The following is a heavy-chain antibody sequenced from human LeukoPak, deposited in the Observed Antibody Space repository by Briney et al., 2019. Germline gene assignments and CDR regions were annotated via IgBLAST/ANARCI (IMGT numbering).Heavy chain of an antibody. D-gene: IGHD3-9*01. CDR1: GFTFSSYG. J-gene: IGHJ4*02. CDR2: ISYDGSNK. V-gene: IGHV3-30*18. CDR3: AKGTYYDILTGPPHLFDY. Sequence: GGSLRLSCAASGFTFSSYGMHWVRQAPGKGLEWVAVISYDGSNKYYADSVEGRFTISRDNSKNTMYLQMNSLRAEDTAVYYCAKGTYYDILTGPPHLFDYWGQGTLVTVSS.